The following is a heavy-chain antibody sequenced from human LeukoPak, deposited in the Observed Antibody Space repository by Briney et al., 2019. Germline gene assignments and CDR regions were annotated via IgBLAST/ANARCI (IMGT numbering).Heavy chain of an antibody. Sequence: AWVKFSCKAYAYTFMIHGFGWVRQPPAQGLELVGWISDSSSNTNYAQRLQGRVTMNTDTSTTTDYMELRSLRSDDTAVYYCAGATGTWGPDGFDIWGQGTMVTVSS. V-gene: IGHV1-18*01. CDR3: AGATGTWGPDGFDI. D-gene: IGHD3-16*01. CDR1: AYTFMIHG. J-gene: IGHJ3*02. CDR2: ISDSSSNT.